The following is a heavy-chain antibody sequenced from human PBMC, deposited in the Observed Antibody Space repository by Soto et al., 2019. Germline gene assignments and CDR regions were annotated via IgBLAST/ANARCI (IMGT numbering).Heavy chain of an antibody. CDR2: ISGSGRST. D-gene: IGHD6-13*01. CDR3: AKEQKDSSTWSELNY. V-gene: IGHV3-23*01. CDR1: GFTFSSYA. J-gene: IGHJ4*02. Sequence: GSLRLSCAASGFTFSSYAMSWVRQAPGKGLEWVSAISGSGRSTYYADSVKGRFTISRDNSKNTLYLQMNSLRAEDTAVYYCAKEQKDSSTWSELNYWGQGTLVTVSS.